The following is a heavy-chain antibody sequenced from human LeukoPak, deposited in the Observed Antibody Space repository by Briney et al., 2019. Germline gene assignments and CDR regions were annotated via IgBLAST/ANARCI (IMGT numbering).Heavy chain of an antibody. Sequence: PGGSLRLPCAAPGFTFSNAGMSWVRQAPGKGLEWVGHIKSKADGGTTDYAAPVKGRFTISRDDSKNMLYLQMNSLKTEDTALYYCTTNYTDNYYYMDVWGIGTTVTVSS. CDR3: TTNYTDNYYYMDV. V-gene: IGHV3-15*01. J-gene: IGHJ6*03. CDR2: IKSKADGGTT. D-gene: IGHD1-7*01. CDR1: GFTFSNAG.